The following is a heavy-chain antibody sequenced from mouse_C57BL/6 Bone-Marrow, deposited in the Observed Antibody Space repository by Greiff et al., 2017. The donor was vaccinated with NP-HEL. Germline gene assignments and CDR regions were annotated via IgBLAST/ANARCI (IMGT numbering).Heavy chain of an antibody. V-gene: IGHV5-17*01. J-gene: IGHJ1*03. Sequence: DVHLVESGGGLVKPGGSLKLSCAASGFTFSDYGMHWVRQAPEKGLAWVAYISSGSSTIYYADTVKGRFTISRDNAKNTLFLQMTSLRSEDTAMYYCATVVYWYFDVWGTGTTVTVSS. CDR2: ISSGSSTI. D-gene: IGHD1-1*01. CDR3: ATVVYWYFDV. CDR1: GFTFSDYG.